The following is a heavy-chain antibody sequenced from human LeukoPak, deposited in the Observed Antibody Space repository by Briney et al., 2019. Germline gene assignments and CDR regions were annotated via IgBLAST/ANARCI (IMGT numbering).Heavy chain of an antibody. Sequence: PSETLSLTCTVSGGSNSSYYWSWIQQPPGKELEWIGYIYYSGSTNYNPSLKSRVTISVDTSKNQFSLKLSSVTAADTAVYYCASSSGYYRGDAFDIWGQGTMVTVSS. J-gene: IGHJ3*02. CDR1: GGSNSSYY. V-gene: IGHV4-59*01. CDR2: IYYSGST. D-gene: IGHD3-22*01. CDR3: ASSSGYYRGDAFDI.